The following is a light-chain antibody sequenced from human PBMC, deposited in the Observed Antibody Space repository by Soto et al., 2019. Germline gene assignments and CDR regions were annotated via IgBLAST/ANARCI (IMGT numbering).Light chain of an antibody. CDR2: GAS. V-gene: IGKV3-11*01. CDR3: QQRSSWPLT. J-gene: IGKJ4*02. Sequence: EIVLTQSPATLSLSPGERATLSCRASPSVSGSNLAWYQQKPGQAPRLVIYGASSRATGIPDRFSGSGSGTDFTLTISSLEPEDFAVYFCQQRSSWPLTFGGGTKVDIK. CDR1: PSVSGSN.